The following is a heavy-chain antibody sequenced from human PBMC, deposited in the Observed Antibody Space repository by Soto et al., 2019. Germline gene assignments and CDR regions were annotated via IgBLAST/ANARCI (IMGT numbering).Heavy chain of an antibody. D-gene: IGHD4-17*01. CDR3: ATCENGDYGERYKWFDP. J-gene: IGHJ5*02. V-gene: IGHV3-23*01. CDR1: GFTFSSYA. CDR2: ISGSGGST. Sequence: EVQLLESGGGLVQPGGSLRLSCAASGFTFSSYAMSWVRQAPGKGLEWVSAISGSGGSTYYADSVKGRFTISRDNSKNSLYLQMNSLRAEDKAVYYCATCENGDYGERYKWFDPWGQGTLVTVSS.